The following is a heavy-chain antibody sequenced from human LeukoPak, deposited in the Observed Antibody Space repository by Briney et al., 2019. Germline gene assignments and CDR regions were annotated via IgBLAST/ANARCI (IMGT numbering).Heavy chain of an antibody. CDR2: IYYSGST. J-gene: IGHJ4*02. CDR1: GGSISSYY. CDR3: ARALPWFGELLSYYFDY. Sequence: SETLSLTCTVSGGSISSYYWSWIRQPPGKGLEWIGYIYYSGSTNYNPSLKSRVTISVDTSKNQFSLKLSSVTAADTAVYYCARALPWFGELLSYYFDYWGQGTLVTVSS. V-gene: IGHV4-59*01. D-gene: IGHD3-10*01.